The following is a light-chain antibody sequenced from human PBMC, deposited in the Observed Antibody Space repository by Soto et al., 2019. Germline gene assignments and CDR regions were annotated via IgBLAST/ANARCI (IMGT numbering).Light chain of an antibody. Sequence: EIVLTQSPATLSFSPGERATLSCRASQSVSSYLAWYQQKPGQAPRLLIYEASNRATGIPARFSGSGSGTDFTLTISNLEPEDFAVYYCQQRTYWPWTFGQGTMGDIK. CDR1: QSVSSY. V-gene: IGKV3-11*01. J-gene: IGKJ1*01. CDR2: EAS. CDR3: QQRTYWPWT.